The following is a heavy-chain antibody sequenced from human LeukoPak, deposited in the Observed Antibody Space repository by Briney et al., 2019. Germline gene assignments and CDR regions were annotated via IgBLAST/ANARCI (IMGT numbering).Heavy chain of an antibody. D-gene: IGHD5-12*01. CDR3: AREGLVGSGYDLPLFDY. CDR2: MNPNSGNT. Sequence: ASVKVSCKASGYTFTSYDINWVRQATGQGLEWMGWMNPNSGNTGYAQKFQGRVTITRNTSISTAYMELSSLRSEDTAVYYCAREGLVGSGYDLPLFDYWGQGTLVTVSS. V-gene: IGHV1-8*03. J-gene: IGHJ4*02. CDR1: GYTFTSYD.